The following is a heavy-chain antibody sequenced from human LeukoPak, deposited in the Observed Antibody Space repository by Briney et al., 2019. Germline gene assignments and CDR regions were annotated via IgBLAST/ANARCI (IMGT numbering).Heavy chain of an antibody. CDR3: ARQGVLTGTTVLGWFDP. D-gene: IGHD1-7*01. Sequence: SETLSLTCTVSGGSISSSSSYWGWIRQPPGKGLEWIGSMHYSGTMYYNPSLKSRVTISVDTSKNQFSLKLSSVTAADTAVYYCARQGVLTGTTVLGWFDPWGQGTLVTVSS. CDR2: MHYSGTM. J-gene: IGHJ5*02. CDR1: GGSISSSSSY. V-gene: IGHV4-39*01.